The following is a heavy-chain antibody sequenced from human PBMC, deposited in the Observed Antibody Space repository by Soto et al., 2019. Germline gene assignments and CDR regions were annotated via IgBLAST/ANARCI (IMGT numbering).Heavy chain of an antibody. Sequence: EVQLVESGGGLVQPGGSLKLSCAASGLTFSGSAMHWVRQASGKGLEWVGRIRSKANSYATAYAASVKGRFTISRDDSKNTAYLQMNSLKTEDTAVYYCTRHGGVSGQLVLYYWGQGTLVTVSS. CDR2: IRSKANSYAT. J-gene: IGHJ4*02. CDR3: TRHGGVSGQLVLYY. D-gene: IGHD6-13*01. V-gene: IGHV3-73*02. CDR1: GLTFSGSA.